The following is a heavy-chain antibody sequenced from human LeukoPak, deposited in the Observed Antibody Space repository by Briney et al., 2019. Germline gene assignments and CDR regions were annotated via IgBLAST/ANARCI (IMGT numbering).Heavy chain of an antibody. CDR1: GFSLSASE. Sequence: LVNPTQTLTLTCTFYGFSLSASEVGVGWIRQPPGKGLEWIGEINHSGSTNYNPSLKSRVTISVDTSKNQFSLKLSSVTAADTAVYYCARAPLRISGSYYWGQGTLVTVSS. CDR2: INHSGST. J-gene: IGHJ4*02. CDR3: ARAPLRISGSYY. V-gene: IGHV4-34*01. D-gene: IGHD1-26*01.